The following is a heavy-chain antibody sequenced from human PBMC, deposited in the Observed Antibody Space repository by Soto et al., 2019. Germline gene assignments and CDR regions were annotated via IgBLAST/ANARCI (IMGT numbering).Heavy chain of an antibody. V-gene: IGHV1-69*01. CDR1: GGTLSKHA. J-gene: IGHJ3*01. CDR2: IIPMFGIP. CDR3: ARGGTSGWLKGAYDV. D-gene: IGHD6-19*01. Sequence: QVQLVQSGAEVKKPGPSVKVSCKASGGTLSKHAITWVRRAPGQGLEWLGGIIPMFGIPNYPQKFQGRVTISADDSTNTSHMELNSLTSEDSAIYYCARGGTSGWLKGAYDVWGQGTMVTVS.